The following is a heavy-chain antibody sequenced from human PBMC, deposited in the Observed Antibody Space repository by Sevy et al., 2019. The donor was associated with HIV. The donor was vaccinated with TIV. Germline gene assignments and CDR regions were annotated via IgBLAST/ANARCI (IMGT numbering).Heavy chain of an antibody. CDR3: ATTKDYYDSSGCPFDY. Sequence: ASVKVSCKVSGYTLTQVSMHWVRQAPGEGLEWMGSFDPEDGETIYAQKFQVRVTMTEDTSTDTAYMELNSLRSEDTAVYFCATTKDYYDSSGCPFDYWGQGTLVTVSS. CDR2: FDPEDGET. CDR1: GYTLTQVS. V-gene: IGHV1-24*01. J-gene: IGHJ4*02. D-gene: IGHD3-22*01.